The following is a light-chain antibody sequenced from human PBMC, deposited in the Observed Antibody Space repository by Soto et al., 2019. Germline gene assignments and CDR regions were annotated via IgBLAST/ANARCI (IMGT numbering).Light chain of an antibody. CDR3: VHYNNWPPMYT. Sequence: EIVMTQSPATLSVSPGERATLSCRAGQSVSSNLSWYQQKPGKAPRLLIYGASTRATGIPARFSGIGSGTEFTLTITMTQSESITVYYCVHYNNWPPMYTFDQGNKLEIK. CDR1: QSVSSN. J-gene: IGKJ2*01. V-gene: IGKV3-15*01. CDR2: GAS.